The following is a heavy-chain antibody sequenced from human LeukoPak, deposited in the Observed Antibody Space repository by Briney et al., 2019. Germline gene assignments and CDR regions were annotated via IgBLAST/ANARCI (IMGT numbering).Heavy chain of an antibody. CDR3: AKDSSPLGYGSSTSCYYFDY. Sequence: PGGSLILSFAAHGYTLISYGMNWGRQAPGKGLEREEFIRYEGSNKYYAESVKGRFTISRDNSKQNRYLQMNSLRAEDTALYYWAKDSSPLGYGSSTSCYYFDYWGQGTLVTVSS. CDR2: IRYEGSNK. V-gene: IGHV3-30*02. CDR1: GYTLISYG. J-gene: IGHJ4*02. D-gene: IGHD2-2*01.